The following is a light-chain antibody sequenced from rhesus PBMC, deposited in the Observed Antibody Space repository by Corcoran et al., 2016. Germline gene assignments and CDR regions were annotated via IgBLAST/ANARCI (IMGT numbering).Light chain of an antibody. CDR1: QSVSSY. CDR3: PQYNNWRT. V-gene: IGKV3S9*01. Sequence: EIVMTQSPATLSLSPGERATLSCRARQSVSSYVAWYQQKPEQAPRLLISGASSRATGIPDRFSGRGSGTDFTLIISSLEPEDVGVYYCPQYNNWRTFGQGTKVEIK. J-gene: IGKJ1*01. CDR2: GAS.